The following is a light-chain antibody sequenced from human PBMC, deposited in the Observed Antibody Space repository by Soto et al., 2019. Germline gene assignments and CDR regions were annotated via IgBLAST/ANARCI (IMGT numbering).Light chain of an antibody. J-gene: IGKJ1*01. CDR2: WAS. CDR3: HQYFGNPRT. Sequence: DIVMTQSPASLAVSLGERTTINCKSSQSVLYSPNSKDYLAWYQQKPGQPPKLLIYWASSRESGVPDRFRGSGSGTNFTLTISSLQAEDVAVYYCHQYFGNPRTFGQGTKVEIK. CDR1: QSVLYSPNSKDY. V-gene: IGKV4-1*01.